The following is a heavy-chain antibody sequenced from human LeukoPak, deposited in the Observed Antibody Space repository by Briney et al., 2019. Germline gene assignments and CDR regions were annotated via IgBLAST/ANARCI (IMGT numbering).Heavy chain of an antibody. CDR3: AREERYYDILTTNYYYGMDV. D-gene: IGHD3-9*01. Sequence: SVKVSCKASGGTFISYAISWVRQAPGQGLEWMGGIIPIFGTANYAQKFQGRVTITADESTSTAYMELSSLRSEDTAVYYCAREERYYDILTTNYYYGMDVWGQGTTVTVSS. V-gene: IGHV1-69*13. CDR1: GGTFISYA. J-gene: IGHJ6*02. CDR2: IIPIFGTA.